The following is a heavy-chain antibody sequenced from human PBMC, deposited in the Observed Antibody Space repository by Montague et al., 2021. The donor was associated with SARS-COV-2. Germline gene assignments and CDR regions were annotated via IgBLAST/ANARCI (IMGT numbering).Heavy chain of an antibody. CDR2: ISSDGSYK. CDR3: AGDLLRHKGGFDS. D-gene: IGHD2/OR15-2a*01. V-gene: IGHV3-30-3*01. Sequence: SLRLSCAASGFTFTSYSMNWVRQAPGKGLEALSVISSDGSYKYYADSVKGRFTISRDNSRNTLYLQMNSLSPEDTAAYYCAGDLLRHKGGFDSWGQGTLVTVSS. CDR1: GFTFTSYS. J-gene: IGHJ4*02.